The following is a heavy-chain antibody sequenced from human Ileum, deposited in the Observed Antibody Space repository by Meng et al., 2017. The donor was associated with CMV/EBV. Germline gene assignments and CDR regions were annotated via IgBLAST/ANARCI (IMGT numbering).Heavy chain of an antibody. CDR3: ATGERQWQLLFDC. Sequence: SGLPFTQTWMSWVRQAPGRGLEWVGRIKSKADGEAAEYSASVRGRFTISRDDSENTLYLQMNSLDIEDTGVYYCATGERQWQLLFDCWGQGTLVTVSS. V-gene: IGHV3-15*01. J-gene: IGHJ4*02. CDR1: GLPFTQTW. D-gene: IGHD6-19*01. CDR2: IKSKADGEAA.